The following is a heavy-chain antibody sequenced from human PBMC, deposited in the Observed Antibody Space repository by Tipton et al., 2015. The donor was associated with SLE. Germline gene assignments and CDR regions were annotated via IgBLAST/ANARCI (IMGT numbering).Heavy chain of an antibody. CDR3: ARTTIGGRIAARPWYFDL. CDR2: IYPGDSDT. Sequence: QLVQSGAEVKKPGESLKISCKGSGYSFTSYWIGWVRQMPGKGLEWMGIIYPGDSDTRYSPAFQAQVIISADKSISTAYLQWSSLKASDTAMYYCARTTIGGRIAARPWYFDLGGRGTLVTVSS. CDR1: GYSFTSYW. J-gene: IGHJ2*01. D-gene: IGHD6-6*01. V-gene: IGHV5-51*03.